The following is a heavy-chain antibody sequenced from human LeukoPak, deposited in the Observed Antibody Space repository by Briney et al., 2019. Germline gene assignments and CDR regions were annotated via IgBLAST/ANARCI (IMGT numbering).Heavy chain of an antibody. J-gene: IGHJ4*02. V-gene: IGHV4-34*03. CDR2: IYYSGST. CDR1: GGSFSDYY. D-gene: IGHD2-15*01. Sequence: SETLSLTCAVYGGSFSDYYWSWIRQPPGKGLEWIGSIYYSGSTYYNPSLKSRVTISEDTSKNQFSLKMTSMTAADTAIYYCWLEKVVAAYFDSWGQGTLVTVSS. CDR3: WLEKVVAAYFDS.